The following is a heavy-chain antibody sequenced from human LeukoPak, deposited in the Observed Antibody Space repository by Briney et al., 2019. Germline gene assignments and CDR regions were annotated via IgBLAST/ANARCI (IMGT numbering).Heavy chain of an antibody. CDR3: ARVAAEVVGVPGAIGFGWLRRDYYYMDV. D-gene: IGHD2-2*02. CDR1: GYTFTGYY. Sequence: ASVKVSCKASGYTFTGYYMHWVRQATGQGLEWMGWMNPNSGNTGYAQKFQGRVTMTRDMSTSTVYMELSSLRSEDTAEYYCARVAAEVVGVPGAIGFGWLRRDYYYMDVWGKGTTVTVSS. CDR2: MNPNSGNT. J-gene: IGHJ6*03. V-gene: IGHV1-8*02.